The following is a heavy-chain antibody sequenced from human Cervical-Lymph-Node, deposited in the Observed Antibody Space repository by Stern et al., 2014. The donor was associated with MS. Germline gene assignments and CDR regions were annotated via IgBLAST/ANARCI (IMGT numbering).Heavy chain of an antibody. CDR3: AREVGSLAMDV. D-gene: IGHD1-1*01. V-gene: IGHV1-69*06. Sequence: QVQLVQSGAEVKKPGSSVRVSCKASGDTFTDYAISWVRQAPGQGPEWMGGIPPVFNSADYAQKFQGRLTITADKSRSTAYMELSSLTSEDTAVYYCAREVGSLAMDVWGQGTTVTVSS. CDR2: IPPVFNSA. J-gene: IGHJ6*01. CDR1: GDTFTDYA.